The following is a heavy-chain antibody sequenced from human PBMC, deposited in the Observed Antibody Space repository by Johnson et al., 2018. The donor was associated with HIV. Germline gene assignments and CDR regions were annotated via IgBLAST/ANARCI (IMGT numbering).Heavy chain of an antibody. CDR2: ISYDGSDK. Sequence: VQLVESGGGLVQPGGSLRLSCAASGLTFSSYWMNWVRQAPGKGLEWVAVISYDGSDKYYADSVKGRFTISRDSSKNTLYLQMNSLRAGDTAVYYCARAERVVTPGGAAFDIWGQGTMVTVCS. CDR1: GLTFSSYW. V-gene: IGHV3-30*14. CDR3: ARAERVVTPGGAAFDI. J-gene: IGHJ3*02. D-gene: IGHD4-23*01.